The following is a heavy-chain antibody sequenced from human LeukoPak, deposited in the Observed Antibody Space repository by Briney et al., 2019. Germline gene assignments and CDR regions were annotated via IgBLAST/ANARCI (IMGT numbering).Heavy chain of an antibody. CDR3: ARGQRITMTD. J-gene: IGHJ4*02. CDR2: INHSGST. D-gene: IGHD3-22*01. V-gene: IGHV4-34*01. CDR1: GGPFSAYY. Sequence: SETLSLTCAVYGGPFSAYYWSWIRQPPGKGLEWIGEINHSGSTNYNPSLKSRVAISVDTSRNQFSLRLSSVTAADTAVYYCARGQRITMTDWGQGTLVTVSS.